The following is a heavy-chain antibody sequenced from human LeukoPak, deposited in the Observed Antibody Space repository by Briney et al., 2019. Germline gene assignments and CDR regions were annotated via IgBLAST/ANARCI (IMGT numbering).Heavy chain of an antibody. J-gene: IGHJ6*02. CDR1: GFTFSRYE. V-gene: IGHV3-7*01. CDR3: ARDPYYYYYGMDV. Sequence: GGSLRLSCAASGFTFSRYEMSRVRQAPGKGLVWVANIKQDGSEKYYVDSVKGRFTISRGNAKNSLYLQMNSLRAEDTAVYYCARDPYYYYYGMDVWGQGTTVTVSS. CDR2: IKQDGSEK.